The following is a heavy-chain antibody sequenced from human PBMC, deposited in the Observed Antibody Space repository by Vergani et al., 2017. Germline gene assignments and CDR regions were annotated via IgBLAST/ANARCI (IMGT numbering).Heavy chain of an antibody. CDR2: ISSSSGYI. V-gene: IGHV3-21*01. Sequence: VQLVESGGGVVQPGGSLRLSCAASGFTFSSYSMNWVRQAPGKGLEWVSSISSSSGYIYYADSVKGRFTISRDNAKNSLYLQMNSLRAEDTAVYYCARGGGYDYYYYMDVWGKGTTVTVSS. J-gene: IGHJ6*03. CDR3: ARGGGYDYYYYMDV. CDR1: GFTFSSYS. D-gene: IGHD5-12*01.